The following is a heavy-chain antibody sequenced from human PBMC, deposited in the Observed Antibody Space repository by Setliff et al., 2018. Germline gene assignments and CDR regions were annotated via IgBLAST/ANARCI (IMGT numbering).Heavy chain of an antibody. V-gene: IGHV4-59*02. CDR3: ARGGTFRYFDY. D-gene: IGHD5-12*01. J-gene: IGHJ4*02. Sequence: PSETLSLTCTVSGASVGSHYWSWIRQPPGKGLEWIGFIFYSGDTKSNPSLKSRVTMSVDTSKNQFSLKLSSVTAADTAVYYCARGGTFRYFDYWGQGTPVTVSS. CDR2: IFYSGDT. CDR1: GASVGSHY.